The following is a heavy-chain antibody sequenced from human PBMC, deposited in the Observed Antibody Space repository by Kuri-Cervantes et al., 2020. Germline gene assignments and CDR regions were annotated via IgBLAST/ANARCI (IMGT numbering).Heavy chain of an antibody. D-gene: IGHD1-14*01. CDR3: AKVGMVDV. Sequence: GESLKISCAASGFTFSSYGMHWVRQAPGKGLEWVSGIDISGGGTYYADSVRGRFTISRDNSKNTLYLQMNSLRAEDTAVYYCAKVGMVDVWGQGTTVTVSS. V-gene: IGHV3-NL1*01. J-gene: IGHJ6*02. CDR2: IDISGGGT. CDR1: GFTFSSYG.